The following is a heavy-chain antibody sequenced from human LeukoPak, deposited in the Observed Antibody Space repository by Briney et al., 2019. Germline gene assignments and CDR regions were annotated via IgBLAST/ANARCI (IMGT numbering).Heavy chain of an antibody. V-gene: IGHV3-23*01. Sequence: GGSLRLSCAASGFTFGTHAMTWVRQAPGKGLEWVSGMSGRGDTTYYADSVKGRFTISRDNSKNTLFLQMNSLRTEDTAVYYCTKLAGIRGWYVYYFDYWGQGTLVTVS. D-gene: IGHD6-19*01. J-gene: IGHJ4*02. CDR1: GFTFGTHA. CDR2: MSGRGDTT. CDR3: TKLAGIRGWYVYYFDY.